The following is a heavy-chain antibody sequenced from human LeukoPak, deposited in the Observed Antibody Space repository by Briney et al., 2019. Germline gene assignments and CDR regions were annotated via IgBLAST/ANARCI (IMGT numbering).Heavy chain of an antibody. V-gene: IGHV4-4*02. CDR1: GGSISSSNW. D-gene: IGHD5/OR15-5a*01. CDR2: IYHSGSI. CDR3: ARVGVSTISFSYFDY. J-gene: IGHJ4*02. Sequence: KPSETLSLTCAVSGGSISSSNWWSWIRQPPGKGLEWIGEIYHSGSINYNPSLKSRVTISVDTSKNQFSLKLSSVTAADTAVYYCARVGVSTISFSYFDYWGQGTLVTVSS.